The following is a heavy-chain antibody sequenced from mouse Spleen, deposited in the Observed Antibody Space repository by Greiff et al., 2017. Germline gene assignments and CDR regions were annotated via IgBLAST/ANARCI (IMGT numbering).Heavy chain of an antibody. CDR1: GFTFSDYG. CDR2: ISSGSSTI. CDR3: ARQKITTASAWFAY. D-gene: IGHD1-2*01. V-gene: IGHV5-17*01. J-gene: IGHJ3*01. Sequence: EVQVVESGGGLVKPGGSLKLSCAASGFTFSDYGMHWVRQAPEKGLEWVAYISSGSSTIYYADTVKGRFTISRDNAKNTLFLQMTSLRSEDTAMYYCARQKITTASAWFAYWGQGTLVTVSA.